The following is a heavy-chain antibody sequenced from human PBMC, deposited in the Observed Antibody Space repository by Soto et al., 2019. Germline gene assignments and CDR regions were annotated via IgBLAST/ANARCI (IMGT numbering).Heavy chain of an antibody. J-gene: IGHJ5*01. Sequence: GASVKVSCKASGYSFTGYFIHWVRQAPGQGLEWMGWINPNTGVTNYAQRFKGRVTMTRDTSITTAYVDLTSLTSDDTAVYYCARAGPDPWFDSWGQGTLVTVSS. D-gene: IGHD3-10*01. CDR3: ARAGPDPWFDS. V-gene: IGHV1-2*02. CDR1: GYSFTGYF. CDR2: INPNTGVT.